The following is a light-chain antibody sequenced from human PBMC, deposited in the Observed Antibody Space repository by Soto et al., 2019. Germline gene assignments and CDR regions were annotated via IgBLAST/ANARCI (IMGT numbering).Light chain of an antibody. CDR2: GNS. CDR1: SSNIGAGYD. Sequence: QAVVTQPPSVSGAPGQRVTISCTGSSSNIGAGYDVHWYQQLPGTAPKLLIYGNSNRPSGVPDRFSGSKSGTSASLAITGLQAEDEAEYYCQSYDSSPLYVFGTGTKLTVL. J-gene: IGLJ1*01. CDR3: QSYDSSPLYV. V-gene: IGLV1-40*01.